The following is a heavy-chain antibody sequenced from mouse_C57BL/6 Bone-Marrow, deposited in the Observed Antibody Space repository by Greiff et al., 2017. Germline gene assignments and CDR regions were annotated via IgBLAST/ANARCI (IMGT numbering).Heavy chain of an antibody. CDR3: ARRFYDGYYDYFDY. Sequence: EVQLQQSGGDLVKPGGSLKLSCAASGFPFSSYGMSWVRQTPDKRLEWVATISSGGSYTYYPDSVKGRFTISRDNAKNTLYLQMSSLKSEDTAMYYCARRFYDGYYDYFDYWGQGTTLTVSS. CDR2: ISSGGSYT. D-gene: IGHD2-3*01. CDR1: GFPFSSYG. V-gene: IGHV5-6*01. J-gene: IGHJ2*01.